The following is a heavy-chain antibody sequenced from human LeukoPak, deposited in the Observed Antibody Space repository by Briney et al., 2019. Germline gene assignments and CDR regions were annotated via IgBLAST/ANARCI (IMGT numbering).Heavy chain of an antibody. J-gene: IGHJ4*02. Sequence: PGGSLRLSCSASGFTFRNYAIHWVRQAPGMGLEWVAVIGYDGSNEYYADSVKGRFTISRDNSKNTLYLQMNGLRADDTAVYYCAKDSYIGNSRIYFDSWGQGTLVTVSS. V-gene: IGHV3-33*06. CDR1: GFTFRNYA. D-gene: IGHD4-23*01. CDR2: IGYDGSNE. CDR3: AKDSYIGNSRIYFDS.